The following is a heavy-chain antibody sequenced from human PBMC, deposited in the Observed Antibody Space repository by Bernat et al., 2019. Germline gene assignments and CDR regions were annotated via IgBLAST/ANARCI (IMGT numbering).Heavy chain of an antibody. V-gene: IGHV7-4-1*02. Sequence: QVRLVQSGSELKKPGASVKVSCKASGYTFTSYAMNWVRQAPGQGLEWMGWINTNTGNPTYAQGFTGRFVFSLDTSVSTAYLQISSLKAEDTAVYYCASPLRFLEWLSPLDYYYYMDVWGKGTTVTVSS. D-gene: IGHD3-3*01. CDR3: ASPLRFLEWLSPLDYYYYMDV. J-gene: IGHJ6*03. CDR1: GYTFTSYA. CDR2: INTNTGNP.